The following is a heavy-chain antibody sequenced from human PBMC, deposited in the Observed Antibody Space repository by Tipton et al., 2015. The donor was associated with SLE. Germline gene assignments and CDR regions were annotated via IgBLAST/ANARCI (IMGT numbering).Heavy chain of an antibody. CDR3: ARGDILTTYYFDN. V-gene: IGHV3-21*01. J-gene: IGHJ4*02. CDR1: GFSFNTYS. Sequence: SLRLSCAASGFSFNTYSMGWVRQAPGKGLEWVSIISRSSDHLFYADSVKGRFTISRDNAKSSLYLQMNSLRAEDTAVYYCARGDILTTYYFDNWGQGTLVTVSS. CDR2: ISRSSDHL. D-gene: IGHD3-9*01.